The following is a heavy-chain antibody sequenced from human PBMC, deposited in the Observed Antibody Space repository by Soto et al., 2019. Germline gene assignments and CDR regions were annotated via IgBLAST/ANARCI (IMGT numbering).Heavy chain of an antibody. Sequence: QVQLVQSGAEVKKPGASVKVSCKASGYTFTSYAMPWVRQAPGQRLEWMGWINADNGDTKYSQEFQGRVSITRDTSARTAYMELSSLRSEDTAVYYCAGGAQKCSVAGGYLGQGTLVAVSS. V-gene: IGHV1-3*01. J-gene: IGHJ4*02. CDR1: GYTFTSYA. D-gene: IGHD6-25*01. CDR3: AGGAQKCSVAGGY. CDR2: INADNGDT.